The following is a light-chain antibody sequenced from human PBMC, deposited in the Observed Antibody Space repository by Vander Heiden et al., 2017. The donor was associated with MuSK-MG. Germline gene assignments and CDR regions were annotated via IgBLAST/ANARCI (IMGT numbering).Light chain of an antibody. Sequence: SSELTQDPAVSVALGRTVRITCQGDSLRSYYASWSQQKPGQAPVLVIYGNNNRPSWIPDRFSCSSSGNTASSTITGAQAEDEADDYCYSPDSSGNHLYVFGTGTKVTVL. CDR1: SLRSYY. CDR3: YSPDSSGNHLYV. V-gene: IGLV3-19*01. CDR2: GNN. J-gene: IGLJ1*01.